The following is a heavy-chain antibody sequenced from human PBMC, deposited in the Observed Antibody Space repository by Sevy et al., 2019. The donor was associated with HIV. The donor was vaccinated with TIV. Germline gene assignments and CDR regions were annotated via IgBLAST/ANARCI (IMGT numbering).Heavy chain of an antibody. CDR2: IYPGDSDT. D-gene: IGHD2-2*01. V-gene: IGHV5-51*01. CDR1: GYRFTNFW. CDR3: ARPGDSSTYCAGGTYWSIDL. Sequence: GESLKISCKGSGYRFTNFWIGWVRQMPGKGLEWMGSIYPGDSDTRYSPSFQGQVTISADKSIGTAYLQWGSLKASDSAMYYCARPGDSSTYCAGGTYWSIDLWGRGTLVTVSS. J-gene: IGHJ2*01.